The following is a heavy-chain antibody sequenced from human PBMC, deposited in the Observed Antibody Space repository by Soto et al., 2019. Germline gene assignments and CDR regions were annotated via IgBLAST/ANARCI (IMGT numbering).Heavy chain of an antibody. D-gene: IGHD3-3*01. CDR2: INPSGGST. V-gene: IGHV1-46*01. CDR3: ARGDYDFWSGPDYYYGMDV. Sequence: QVQLVQSGAEVKKPGASVKVSCKASGYTFTSYYMHWVRQAPGQGLEWMGIINPSGGSTSYAQKFQGRVTMTRDTSTCTVYMELSSLRSEDTAVYYCARGDYDFWSGPDYYYGMDVWGQGTTVTVSS. CDR1: GYTFTSYY. J-gene: IGHJ6*02.